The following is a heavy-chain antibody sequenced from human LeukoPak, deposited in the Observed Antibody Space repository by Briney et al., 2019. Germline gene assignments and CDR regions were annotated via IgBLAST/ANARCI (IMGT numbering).Heavy chain of an antibody. Sequence: GGSLRLSCAASGFTFSSYSMNWVRQAPGKGLEWVSYISSSSSTIYYADSVKGRFTISRDNAKNSLYLQMNGLRAEDTAVYYCARGVCIGGYSYGSDFDYWGQGTLATVSS. J-gene: IGHJ4*02. CDR2: ISSSSSTI. CDR1: GFTFSSYS. CDR3: ARGVCIGGYSYGSDFDY. D-gene: IGHD5-18*01. V-gene: IGHV3-48*01.